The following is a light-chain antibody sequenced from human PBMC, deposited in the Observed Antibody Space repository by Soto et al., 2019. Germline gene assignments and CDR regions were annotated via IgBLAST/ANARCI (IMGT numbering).Light chain of an antibody. CDR3: QQYGNSPLT. CDR1: QSISSW. J-gene: IGKJ4*01. V-gene: IGKV1-5*03. CDR2: KAS. Sequence: DIQMTQSPSTLSASVGDRVTITCRASQSISSWLAWYQQKPGKAPKLLIYKASSLESGVPSRFSGSGSGTEFTLTISRLEPEDFAVYFCQQYGNSPLTFGGGTKVDI.